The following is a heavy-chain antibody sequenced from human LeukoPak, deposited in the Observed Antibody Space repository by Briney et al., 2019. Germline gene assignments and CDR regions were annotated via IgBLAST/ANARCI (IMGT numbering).Heavy chain of an antibody. J-gene: IGHJ6*02. Sequence: GGSLRLSCAASGFTFSSYAMHWVRQAPGKGLEWVAVISYDGSNKYYADSVKGRFTISRDNSKNTLYLQMNSLRAEDTAVYYCARVRGSGYYGMDVWGQGTTVTVSS. CDR3: ARVRGSGYYGMDV. D-gene: IGHD3-10*01. CDR1: GFTFSSYA. V-gene: IGHV3-30-3*01. CDR2: ISYDGSNK.